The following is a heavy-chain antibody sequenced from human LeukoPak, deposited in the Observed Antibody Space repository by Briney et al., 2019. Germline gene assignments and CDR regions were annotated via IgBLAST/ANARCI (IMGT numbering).Heavy chain of an antibody. Sequence: GGSLRLSCAASGFTFSSYGMHWVRQAPGKGLEWVAVIWYDGSNKYYADSVKGRFTISRDNSKNTLYLQMNSLRAEDTAVYYCAKDRDYSSSGASVDYWGQGTLVTVSS. J-gene: IGHJ4*02. CDR3: AKDRDYSSSGASVDY. CDR1: GFTFSSYG. D-gene: IGHD6-6*01. CDR2: IWYDGSNK. V-gene: IGHV3-33*06.